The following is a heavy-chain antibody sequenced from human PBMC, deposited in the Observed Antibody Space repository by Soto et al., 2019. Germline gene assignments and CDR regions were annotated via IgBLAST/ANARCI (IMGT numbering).Heavy chain of an antibody. CDR3: ARLPTYPDYFDY. J-gene: IGHJ4*02. Sequence: SETLSLTCSVSDGSISNYYWSWIRQPPGKGLEWIGYIYYSGSTNYNPSLKNRVTILLDTSKNQFSLKLSSVTAADTAVYYCARLPTYPDYFDYWGQGTLVTVSS. CDR1: DGSISNYY. V-gene: IGHV4-59*08. D-gene: IGHD2-21*01. CDR2: IYYSGST.